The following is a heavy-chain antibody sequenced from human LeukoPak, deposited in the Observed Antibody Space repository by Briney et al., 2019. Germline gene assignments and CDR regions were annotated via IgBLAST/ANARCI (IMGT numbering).Heavy chain of an antibody. CDR3: AREAGTNWIFGVYFPF. V-gene: IGHV1-3*01. D-gene: IGHD1-1*01. CDR1: GYTFNSHP. J-gene: IGHJ1*01. Sequence: ASVKVSCKASGYTFNSHPMHWVRQAPGERLEWMGWINADNGNTRYSQKLQGRVTITRDTSANTAYMELSGLRSDDTAVYYCAREAGTNWIFGVYFPFWGQGTLVTVSA. CDR2: INADNGNT.